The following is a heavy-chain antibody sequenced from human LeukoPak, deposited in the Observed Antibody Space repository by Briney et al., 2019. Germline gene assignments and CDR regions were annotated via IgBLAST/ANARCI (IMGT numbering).Heavy chain of an antibody. CDR3: ARDIYYDSSGYFLIDC. Sequence: KSGGSLRLSCAASGFTFSDYYMSWIRQAPGKGLEWVSYISSSGSTIYYADSVKGRFTISRDNAKNSLYLQMNSLRAEDTAVYYCARDIYYDSSGYFLIDCWGQGTLVTVSS. V-gene: IGHV3-11*04. CDR1: GFTFSDYY. D-gene: IGHD3-22*01. J-gene: IGHJ4*02. CDR2: ISSSGSTI.